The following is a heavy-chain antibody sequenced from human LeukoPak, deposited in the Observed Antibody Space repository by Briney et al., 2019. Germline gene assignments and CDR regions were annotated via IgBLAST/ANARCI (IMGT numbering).Heavy chain of an antibody. V-gene: IGHV1-18*01. CDR2: ISAYNGNT. CDR3: ARGSVVTLAFEI. D-gene: IGHD4-23*01. J-gene: IGHJ3*02. Sequence: ASVKVSCKASGYSFTSYGISWVRQAPGQGLEWMGWISAYNGNTNYAQKVQGRVTMTSDPSTTTAYLEVGSLRSDDTAVYYCARGSVVTLAFEIWGQGTMVTVSS. CDR1: GYSFTSYG.